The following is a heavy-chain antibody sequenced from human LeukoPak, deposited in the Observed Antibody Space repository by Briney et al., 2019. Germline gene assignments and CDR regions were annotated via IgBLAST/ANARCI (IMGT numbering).Heavy chain of an antibody. CDR3: ARRVTRLRGFDY. CDR2: INHSGST. CDR1: GYSITSDYY. Sequence: SETLSLTCTVSGYSITSDYYWGWIRQPPGKGLEWIGEINHSGSTNYNPSLKSRVTISVDTSKNQFSLKLSSVTAADTAVYYCARRVTRLRGFDYWGQGTLVTVSS. D-gene: IGHD3-10*01. V-gene: IGHV4-38-2*02. J-gene: IGHJ4*02.